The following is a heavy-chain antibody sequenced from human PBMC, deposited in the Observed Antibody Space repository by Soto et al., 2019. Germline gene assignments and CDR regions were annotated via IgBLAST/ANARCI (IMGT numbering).Heavy chain of an antibody. CDR3: AHRGANYYYDSSGYYPPNFDY. CDR2: IYWDDDK. V-gene: IGHV2-5*02. CDR1: GFSLSTSGVG. J-gene: IGHJ4*02. D-gene: IGHD3-22*01. Sequence: SGPTLVNPTQTLTLTCTFSGFSLSTSGVGVGWIRQPPGKALEWLALIYWDDDKRYSPSLKNRLTITKDTSKNQVVLTMTNMDPVDTATYYCAHRGANYYYDSSGYYPPNFDYWGQGTLVTVSS.